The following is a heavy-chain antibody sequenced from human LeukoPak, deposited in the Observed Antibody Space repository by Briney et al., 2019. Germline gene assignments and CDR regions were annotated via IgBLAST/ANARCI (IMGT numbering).Heavy chain of an antibody. Sequence: GASVKVSCKASGYTFTSYGISWVRQAPGQGLEWMGWISGYNGYTHYEQNLQGRVTMTTDTSTRTAYMEMRSLRSDDTAVYYCARDGLHRMNGYGGWFDPWGQGTLVTVSS. J-gene: IGHJ5*02. V-gene: IGHV1-18*01. D-gene: IGHD4-23*01. CDR1: GYTFTSYG. CDR3: ARDGLHRMNGYGGWFDP. CDR2: ISGYNGYT.